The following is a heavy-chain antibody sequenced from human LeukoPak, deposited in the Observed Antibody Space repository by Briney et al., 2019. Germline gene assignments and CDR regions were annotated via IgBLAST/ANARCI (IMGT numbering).Heavy chain of an antibody. D-gene: IGHD6-13*01. CDR3: ARHEPTYSSSPNWFDP. CDR1: GGSISSYY. V-gene: IGHV4-59*08. J-gene: IGHJ5*02. Sequence: SETLSLACTVSGGSISSYYWSWIRQPPGKGLEWIGYIYYSGSTNYNPSLKSRVTISVDTSKNQFSLKLSSVTAADTAVYYCARHEPTYSSSPNWFDPWGQGTLVTVSS. CDR2: IYYSGST.